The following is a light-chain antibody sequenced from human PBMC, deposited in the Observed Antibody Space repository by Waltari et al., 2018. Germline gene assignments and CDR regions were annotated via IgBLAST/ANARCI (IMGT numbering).Light chain of an antibody. J-gene: IGLJ3*02. V-gene: IGLV8-61*01. CDR3: SLYTGSGICV. CDR2: KAT. Sequence: EQTPGQVPRTVLYKATRRSAGVPERVSGSILGNKAALTITRAQADDESDYYCSLYTGSGICVFGGGTKLTVL.